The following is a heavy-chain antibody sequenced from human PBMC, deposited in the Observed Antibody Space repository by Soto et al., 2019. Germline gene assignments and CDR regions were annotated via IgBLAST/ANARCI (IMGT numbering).Heavy chain of an antibody. D-gene: IGHD2-2*01. CDR3: ARGFRTISTSDY. CDR1: GSTFTSYD. J-gene: IGHJ4*02. CDR2: MNPNSGHT. Sequence: QVQLVQSGAEVKKPGASVKVSCKASGSTFTSYDINWVRQATGQGLEWMGWMNPNSGHTGSAQKFQGRVTMTRNTSISTAYMELSSLRSEDTAVYYCARGFRTISTSDYWGQGTPVTVSS. V-gene: IGHV1-8*01.